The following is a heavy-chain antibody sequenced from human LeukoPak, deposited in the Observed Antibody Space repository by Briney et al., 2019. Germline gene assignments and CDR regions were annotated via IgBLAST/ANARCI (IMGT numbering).Heavy chain of an antibody. CDR2: VHLSGRT. J-gene: IGHJ4*02. V-gene: IGHV4-4*02. Sequence: SETLSLTCGVSGGSISSTNWWTWVRQPPGEGLEWIGEVHLSGRTNYNPSLESRVTMSVDMSENHISLKLTSVTAADTAVYYCARGGGPYRPLDYSGQGTLVTVSS. CDR3: ARGGGPYRPLDY. CDR1: GGSISSTNW.